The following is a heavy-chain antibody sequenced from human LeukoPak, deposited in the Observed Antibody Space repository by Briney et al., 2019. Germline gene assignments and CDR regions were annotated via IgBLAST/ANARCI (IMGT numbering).Heavy chain of an antibody. V-gene: IGHV4-39*01. CDR1: GGSISSSSYY. CDR3: ARRYPYCSSTSCYPLPYFDY. Sequence: SETLSLTCTVSGGSISSSSYYWGWIRQPPGKGLEWIGSIYYSGSTYYNPSPKSRVTISVDTSKNQLSLKLSSVTAADTAVYYCARRYPYCSSTSCYPLPYFDYWGQGTLVTVSS. CDR2: IYYSGST. D-gene: IGHD2-2*01. J-gene: IGHJ4*02.